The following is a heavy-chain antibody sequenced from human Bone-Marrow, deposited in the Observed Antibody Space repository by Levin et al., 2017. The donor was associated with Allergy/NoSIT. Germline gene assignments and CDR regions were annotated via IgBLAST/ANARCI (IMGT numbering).Heavy chain of an antibody. Sequence: PGGSLRLSCAASGFAFSDYGMHWVRQAPGKGLQWVAVISFDGHNRYYADFVRGRFTISRDDSKSTLYLQMNSLRVEDTAMYFCVKALATTGEYWGQGSLVTVSS. CDR2: ISFDGHNR. D-gene: IGHD5-12*01. V-gene: IGHV3-30*18. J-gene: IGHJ4*02. CDR3: VKALATTGEY. CDR1: GFAFSDYG.